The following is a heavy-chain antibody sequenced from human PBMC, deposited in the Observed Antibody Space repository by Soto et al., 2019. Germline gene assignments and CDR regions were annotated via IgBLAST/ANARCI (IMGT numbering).Heavy chain of an antibody. CDR2: FDPEDGET. D-gene: IGHD3-22*01. Sequence: ASVKVSCKVSGYTLTELSMHWVRQAPGKGLEWMGGFDPEDGETIYAQKFQGRFTISRDNSRNTLFLQMNSLRAEDTAVYYCARDYYKYYDSSGYYRSPAYWGQGTLVTVSS. CDR1: GYTLTELS. V-gene: IGHV1-24*01. J-gene: IGHJ4*02. CDR3: ARDYYKYYDSSGYYRSPAY.